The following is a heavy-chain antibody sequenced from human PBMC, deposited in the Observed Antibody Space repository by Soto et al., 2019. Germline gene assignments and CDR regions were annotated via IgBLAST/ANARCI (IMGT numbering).Heavy chain of an antibody. J-gene: IGHJ2*01. CDR3: ARDWAAAGIYWYFDL. CDR1: GFTFSSYA. Sequence: GGSLRLSCAASGFTFSSYAMHWVRQAPGKGLEWVAVISYDGSNKYYADSVKGRFTIPRDNSKNTLYLQMNSLRAEDTAVYYCARDWAAAGIYWYFDLWGRGTLVTVSS. V-gene: IGHV3-30-3*01. CDR2: ISYDGSNK. D-gene: IGHD6-13*01.